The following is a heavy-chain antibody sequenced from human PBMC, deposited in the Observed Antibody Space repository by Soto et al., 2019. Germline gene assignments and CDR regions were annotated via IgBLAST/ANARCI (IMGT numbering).Heavy chain of an antibody. Sequence: VKVSCKTSGYTFSNYGITWVRQAPGQPLEWLGWISLYSDGTNYAQKFQGRVSMTTDTSTTTAYMELRSLRSDDTAVYYCARVVPGAEAWFGPWGQGTLVTVSS. V-gene: IGHV1-18*01. CDR2: ISLYSDGT. CDR1: GYTFSNYG. J-gene: IGHJ5*02. D-gene: IGHD2-2*01. CDR3: ARVVPGAEAWFGP.